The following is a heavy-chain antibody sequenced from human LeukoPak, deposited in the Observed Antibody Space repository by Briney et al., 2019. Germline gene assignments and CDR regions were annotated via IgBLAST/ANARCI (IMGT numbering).Heavy chain of an antibody. J-gene: IGHJ5*02. Sequence: GGSLRLSCLASGFPFGNYWMHWVRHVPGKGLVWVARMDTDGRTTDYADSVKGRFTISRDNAKNTLYLQMRSLRADDTALYYCATDVTGSEDRWGQGTLVTVSS. CDR3: ATDVTGSEDR. D-gene: IGHD6-25*01. CDR1: GFPFGNYW. V-gene: IGHV3-74*01. CDR2: MDTDGRTT.